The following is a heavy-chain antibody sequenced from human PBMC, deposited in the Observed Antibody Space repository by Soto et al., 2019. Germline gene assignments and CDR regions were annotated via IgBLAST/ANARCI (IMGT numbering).Heavy chain of an antibody. Sequence: EVLLLQSGGGSVQPGGSLRLSCAASGFTFNNYAMNWVRQAPGRGLEWVSGISSSGYNTFYADSVKGRFTISRDNSKNMMYLHMNSLRAEDTAFYYCAKEIRGGRATGSVGFDPWGQGTLVTVSS. CDR1: GFTFNNYA. D-gene: IGHD3-10*01. CDR2: ISSSGYNT. V-gene: IGHV3-23*01. J-gene: IGHJ5*02. CDR3: AKEIRGGRATGSVGFDP.